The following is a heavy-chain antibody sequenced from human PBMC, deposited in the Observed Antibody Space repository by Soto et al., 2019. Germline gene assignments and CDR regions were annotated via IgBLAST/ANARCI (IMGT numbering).Heavy chain of an antibody. CDR2: VKSKTHGGTT. CDR3: ATGGYYPDY. J-gene: IGHJ4*02. D-gene: IGHD3-10*01. CDR1: GFTFSNAW. V-gene: IGHV3-15*01. Sequence: GGSLRLSCAGSGFTFSNAWMNWVRQAPGKGLEWVGRVKSKTHGGTTDYAAPVKGRFTISRDDSENAVFLQMNSLKTEDTAVYYCATGGYYPDYWGQGTLVTVSS.